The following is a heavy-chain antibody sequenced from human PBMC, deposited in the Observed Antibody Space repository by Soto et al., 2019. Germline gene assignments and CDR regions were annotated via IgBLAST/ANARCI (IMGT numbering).Heavy chain of an antibody. Sequence: GAAVKVSCKASGYTFTGYYIHWVRQAPVQGLEWMGGINPNSGGTNYAQKFQGRVTMARDTSISTAYMELSRLRSDDTAVYYCASGYSSSWYGVPGNYYGLDVWGQGTTVHVSS. J-gene: IGHJ6*02. CDR2: INPNSGGT. CDR3: ASGYSSSWYGVPGNYYGLDV. CDR1: GYTFTGYY. V-gene: IGHV1-2*02. D-gene: IGHD6-13*01.